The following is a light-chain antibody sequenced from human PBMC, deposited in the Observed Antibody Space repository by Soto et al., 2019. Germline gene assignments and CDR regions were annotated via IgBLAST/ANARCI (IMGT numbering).Light chain of an antibody. V-gene: IGLV1-44*01. CDR3: AAWDDSLNSRV. J-gene: IGLJ3*02. Sequence: QSVLTQPPSASGTPGQGVTISCSGSSSNIGSNTVNWYQQLPGTAPKLLIYSNNQRPSGVPDRFSGSKSGTSASLAISGLQSEDEADYYCAAWDDSLNSRVFGGGTKLTVL. CDR2: SNN. CDR1: SSNIGSNT.